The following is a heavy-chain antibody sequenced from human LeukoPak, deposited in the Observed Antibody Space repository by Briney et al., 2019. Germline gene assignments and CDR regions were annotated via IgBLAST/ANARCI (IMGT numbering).Heavy chain of an antibody. Sequence: GGSLRLSCAASRFTFNDYSMTWIRQAPGKGLEWVSSISNTGSSINYADSVKGRFTISRDNSKNTLYLQMNSLRAEDTALYYCAKDKYSSSWYPDYWGQGTLVTVSS. V-gene: IGHV3-11*01. CDR2: ISNTGSSI. D-gene: IGHD6-13*01. CDR3: AKDKYSSSWYPDY. CDR1: RFTFNDYS. J-gene: IGHJ4*02.